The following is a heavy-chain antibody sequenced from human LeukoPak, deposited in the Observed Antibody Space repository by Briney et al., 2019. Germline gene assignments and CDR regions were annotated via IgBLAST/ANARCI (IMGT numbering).Heavy chain of an antibody. D-gene: IGHD3-22*01. CDR3: AREVVQSYGMDV. CDR2: INHSGST. CDR1: GGSFSGYY. V-gene: IGHV4-34*01. J-gene: IGHJ6*02. Sequence: PSETLSPTCAVYGGSFSGYYWSWIRQPPGKGLEWIGEINHSGSTNHNPSLKSRVTISVDTSKNQFSLKLCSVTAADTAVYYCAREVVQSYGMDVWGQGTTVTVSS.